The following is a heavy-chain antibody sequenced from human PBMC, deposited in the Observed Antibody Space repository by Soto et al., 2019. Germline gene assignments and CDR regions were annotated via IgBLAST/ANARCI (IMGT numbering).Heavy chain of an antibody. J-gene: IGHJ4*02. CDR1: GFTFSSYA. Sequence: GGSLRLSCAASGFTFSSYAMHWVRQAPGKGLEWVAVISYDGSNKYYADSVKGRFTISRDNSKNTLYLQMNSLRAEDTAVYYCARSTTVTTNFDYWGQGTLVTVSS. V-gene: IGHV3-30-3*01. D-gene: IGHD4-17*01. CDR2: ISYDGSNK. CDR3: ARSTTVTTNFDY.